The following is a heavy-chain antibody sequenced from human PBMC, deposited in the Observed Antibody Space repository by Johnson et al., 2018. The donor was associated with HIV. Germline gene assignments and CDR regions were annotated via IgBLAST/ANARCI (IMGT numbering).Heavy chain of an antibody. CDR1: GFTFSSSA. V-gene: IGHV3-23*04. CDR2: ISGSGGST. J-gene: IGHJ3*02. CDR3: ATSRNRLWSISGWSNFWAFDI. D-gene: IGHD6-19*01. Sequence: VQLVESGGGLVKPGGSLRLSCAASGFTFSSSAMSWVRHAPGKGLEWVSGISGSGGSTYYADSVKGRFTISRDNSKNTLYLQMNSLTTEETAVYYCATSRNRLWSISGWSNFWAFDIWGQGTMVTVSS.